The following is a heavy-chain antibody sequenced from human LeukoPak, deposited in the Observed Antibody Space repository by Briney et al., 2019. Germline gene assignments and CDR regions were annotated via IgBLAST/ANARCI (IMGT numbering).Heavy chain of an antibody. Sequence: SETLSLTCTVSGGSISSSSYYWGWIRQPPGKGLEWIGSIYYSGSTYYNPSLKSRVTISVDTSKNQFSLKLSSVTAADTAVYYCARRFTFPDYWGQGTLVTVSS. J-gene: IGHJ4*02. V-gene: IGHV4-39*01. D-gene: IGHD2/OR15-2a*01. CDR3: ARRFTFPDY. CDR2: IYYSGST. CDR1: GGSISSSSYY.